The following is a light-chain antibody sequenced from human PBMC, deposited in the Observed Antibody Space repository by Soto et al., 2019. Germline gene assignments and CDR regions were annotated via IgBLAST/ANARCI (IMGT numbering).Light chain of an antibody. CDR1: QSISSY. J-gene: IGKJ1*01. CDR3: QQSYRTPRT. CDR2: AAS. Sequence: DIQMTQSPLSLSASVGDRITITCRASQSISSYLNWYQQKPGKAPKLLIYAASSLQSGVPSRFSGSGSGTDFTLTISSLQPEDFATYYCQQSYRTPRTFGQGTKVDIK. V-gene: IGKV1-39*01.